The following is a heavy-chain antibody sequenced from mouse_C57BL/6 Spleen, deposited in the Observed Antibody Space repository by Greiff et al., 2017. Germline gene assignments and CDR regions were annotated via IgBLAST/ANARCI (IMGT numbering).Heavy chain of an antibody. D-gene: IGHD1-1*01. CDR2: IDPSDSYT. Sequence: QVQLQQSGAELVKPGASVKLSCKASGYTFTSYWMQWVKQRPGQGLEWIGEIDPSDSYTNYNQKFKGKATLTVDTSSSTAYMQLSSLTSEDSAVYYCARSEGPLYYYGSSYFDYWGQGTTLTVSS. CDR3: ARSEGPLYYYGSSYFDY. J-gene: IGHJ2*01. V-gene: IGHV1-50*01. CDR1: GYTFTSYW.